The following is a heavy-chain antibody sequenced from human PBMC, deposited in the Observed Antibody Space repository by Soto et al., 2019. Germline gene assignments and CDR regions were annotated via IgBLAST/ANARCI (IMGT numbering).Heavy chain of an antibody. V-gene: IGHV1-69*13. D-gene: IGHD5-12*01. CDR3: AGSGYDEMENWFDP. CDR1: GGTFSSYA. Sequence: SVKVSCKASGGTFSSYAISWVRQAPGQGLEWMGGIIPIFGTANYAQKFQGRVTITADESTSTAYMELSSLRSEDTAVYYCAGSGYDEMENWFDPWGQGTLVTVS. J-gene: IGHJ5*02. CDR2: IIPIFGTA.